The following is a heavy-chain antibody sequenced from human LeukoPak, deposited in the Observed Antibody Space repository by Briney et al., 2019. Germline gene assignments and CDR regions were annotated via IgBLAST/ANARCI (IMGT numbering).Heavy chain of an antibody. Sequence: ASVKVSCKASGYAFTSYDINWVRQATGQGLEWMGWMNPNSGNTGYAQKFQGRVTMTRNTSISTAYMELSSLRSEDTAVYYCARSKSMVRGGHWFDPWGQGTLVTVSS. CDR1: GYAFTSYD. D-gene: IGHD3-10*01. V-gene: IGHV1-8*01. CDR2: MNPNSGNT. J-gene: IGHJ5*02. CDR3: ARSKSMVRGGHWFDP.